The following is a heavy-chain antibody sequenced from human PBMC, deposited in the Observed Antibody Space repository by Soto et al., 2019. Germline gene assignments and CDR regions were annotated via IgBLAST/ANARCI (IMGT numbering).Heavy chain of an antibody. J-gene: IGHJ2*01. D-gene: IGHD2-8*01. CDR1: GFTFSNYA. CDR3: AKDNGPPGTSDWYFDF. V-gene: IGHV3-23*01. Sequence: EVQLLESGGGLVQPGGSLRLSCAASGFTFSNYAMSWVRQAPGKGLEWVSGISRTGGRTYYADSVRGRFTISRDNSRSMLYPQMTSLRADYTAVFFCAKDNGPPGTSDWYFDFWGRGTLVTVSS. CDR2: ISRTGGRT.